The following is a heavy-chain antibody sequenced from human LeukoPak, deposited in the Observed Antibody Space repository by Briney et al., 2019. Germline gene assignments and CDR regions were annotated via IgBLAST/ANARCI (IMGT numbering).Heavy chain of an antibody. CDR1: GYSISSGYY. D-gene: IGHD5-18*01. V-gene: IGHV4-38-2*01. CDR3: ASRGYSYGYDPIDY. CDR2: IYHSGST. J-gene: IGHJ4*02. Sequence: SETLSLTCAVSGYSISSGYYWGWIRQPPGKGLEWIGSIYHSGSTYYNPSLKSRVTISVDTSKNQFSLKLSSVAAADTAVYYCASRGYSYGYDPIDYWGQGTLVTVSS.